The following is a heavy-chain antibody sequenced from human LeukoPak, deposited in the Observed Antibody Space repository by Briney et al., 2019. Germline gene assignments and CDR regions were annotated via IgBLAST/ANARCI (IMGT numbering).Heavy chain of an antibody. V-gene: IGHV3-21*01. CDR2: ISSSSSYI. CDR1: GFTFSSYS. CDR3: AREGVTMVRGVIITRTMDV. D-gene: IGHD3-10*01. Sequence: PGGSLRLSCAASGFTFSSYSMNWVRQAPGKGLEWVSSISSSSSYIYYADSVKGRFTISRDNAENSLYLQMNSLRAEDTAVYYCAREGVTMVRGVIITRTMDVWGKGTTVTVSS. J-gene: IGHJ6*03.